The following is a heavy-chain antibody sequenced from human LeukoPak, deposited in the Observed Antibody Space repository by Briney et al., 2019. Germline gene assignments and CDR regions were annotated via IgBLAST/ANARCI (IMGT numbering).Heavy chain of an antibody. CDR3: ARDGGDCSGDSCYVDY. CDR2: INWNGGST. Sequence: GGSLRLSCAASGFTFSSYTMNWVRQAPGKGLEWVSGINWNGGSTGYADSVKGRFTISRDNAKNSLYLQMNSLRAEDTALYYCARDGGDCSGDSCYVDYWGQGTLVTVSS. CDR1: GFTFSSYT. D-gene: IGHD2-15*01. V-gene: IGHV3-20*04. J-gene: IGHJ4*02.